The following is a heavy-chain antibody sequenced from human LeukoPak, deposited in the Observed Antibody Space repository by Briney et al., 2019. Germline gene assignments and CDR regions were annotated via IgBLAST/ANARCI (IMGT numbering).Heavy chain of an antibody. CDR1: GFTFTSSA. J-gene: IGHJ5*02. D-gene: IGHD6-13*01. Sequence: ASVKVSCKASGFTFTSSAMQWVRQARGQRLEWIGWIVVGSGNTNYAQKFQERVTITRDMSTSTAYMELSSLGSDDTAVYYCAAGPAGRAAAGTRWFDPWGQGTLVTVSS. V-gene: IGHV1-58*02. CDR3: AAGPAGRAAAGTRWFDP. CDR2: IVVGSGNT.